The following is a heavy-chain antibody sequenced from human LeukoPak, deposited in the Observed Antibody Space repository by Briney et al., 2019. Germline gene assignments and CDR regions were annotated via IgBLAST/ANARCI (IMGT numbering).Heavy chain of an antibody. CDR2: MNPNSGNT. J-gene: IGHJ5*02. CDR1: GYTFTSYD. D-gene: IGHD6-13*01. CDR3: ARAPGRQLNFDR. V-gene: IGHV1-8*01. Sequence: ASVKVSCKASGYTFTSYDINWVRQAPGQGLEWMGWMNPNSGNTGYAQKFQGRVTMTRNTSISTAYMELSSLRSEDTAVYYCARAPGRQLNFDRWGQGTLVTVSA.